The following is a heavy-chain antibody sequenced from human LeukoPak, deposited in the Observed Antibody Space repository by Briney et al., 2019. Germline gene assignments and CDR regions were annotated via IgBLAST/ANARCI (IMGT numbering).Heavy chain of an antibody. V-gene: IGHV3-11*01. CDR2: ISSSGSTI. Sequence: PGGSLRLSCAASGFTFSDYYMSWIRQAPGKGLEWVSYISSSGSTIYYADSVKGRFTTSRDNAKNSLYLQMNSLRAEDTAVYYCARDGYDFWSAPGHGMDVWGQGTTVTVSS. D-gene: IGHD3-3*01. CDR1: GFTFSDYY. CDR3: ARDGYDFWSAPGHGMDV. J-gene: IGHJ6*02.